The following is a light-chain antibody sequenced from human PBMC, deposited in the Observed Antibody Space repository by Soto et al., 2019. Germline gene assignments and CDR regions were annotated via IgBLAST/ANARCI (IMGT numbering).Light chain of an antibody. CDR2: EGT. J-gene: IGLJ1*01. CDR3: CSYVGSSTYV. CDR1: SSDVGTYNL. V-gene: IGLV2-23*01. Sequence: TPPASVSGSPGQSITISCTGTSSDVGTYNLVSLYQQHPGKAPKLIVYEGTKRPSGVSNRFSGSKSGNTASLTISGLQAQDGADYYCCSYVGSSTYVFGTGTKVTVL.